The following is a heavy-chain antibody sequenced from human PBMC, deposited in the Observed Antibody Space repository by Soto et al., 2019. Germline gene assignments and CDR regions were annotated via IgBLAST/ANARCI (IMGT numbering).Heavy chain of an antibody. Sequence: GGSLRLSCAASGFTFSSYGMHWVRQAPGKGLEWVAVISYDGSNKYYADSVKGRFTISRDNSKNTLYLQMNSLRAEDTAVYYCTRARIPGSSWLVYYFDSWGQGALVTVSS. J-gene: IGHJ4*02. CDR2: ISYDGSNK. V-gene: IGHV3-30*03. D-gene: IGHD6-13*01. CDR3: TRARIPGSSWLVYYFDS. CDR1: GFTFSSYG.